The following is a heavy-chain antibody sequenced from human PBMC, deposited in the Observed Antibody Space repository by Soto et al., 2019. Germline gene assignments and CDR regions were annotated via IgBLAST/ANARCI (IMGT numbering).Heavy chain of an antibody. CDR3: ARGSPDFWSGYGYYYYDMDV. J-gene: IGHJ6*02. Sequence: SETLSLTCAVYGASFIGFYWSWILQPPGKGLDWIGEINHSRSTNYTPSLKSRVTVSVDTSKNQFSLKLSSVTAADTAVYYCARGSPDFWSGYGYYYYDMDVWGQGTTVTVSS. D-gene: IGHD3-3*01. CDR2: INHSRST. CDR1: GASFIGFY. V-gene: IGHV4-34*01.